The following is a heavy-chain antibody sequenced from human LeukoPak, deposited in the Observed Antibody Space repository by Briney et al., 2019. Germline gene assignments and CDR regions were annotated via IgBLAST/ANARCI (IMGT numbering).Heavy chain of an antibody. Sequence: PGGSLRLSCAASGFTFSSYGMHWVRQAPGKGLEWVAFIRYDGINKYYADSVKGRFTISRDNSKHTLYLKMTSLRAEDTAVYYCARVAGSGRYWFDYWGQGTLVTVSS. CDR1: GFTFSSYG. V-gene: IGHV3-30*02. J-gene: IGHJ4*02. CDR3: ARVAGSGRYWFDY. D-gene: IGHD6-19*01. CDR2: IRYDGINK.